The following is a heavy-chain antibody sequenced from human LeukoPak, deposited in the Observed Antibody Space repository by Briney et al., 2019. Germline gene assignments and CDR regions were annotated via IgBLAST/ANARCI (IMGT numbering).Heavy chain of an antibody. CDR1: GGSISSSNW. J-gene: IGHJ4*02. Sequence: PSGTLSLTCAVSGGSISSSNWWSWVRQPPGKGLEWIGYIYYSGSTYYNPSLKSRVTISVDTSKNQFSLKLSSVTAADTAVYYCARGATMVRGVLDYWGQGTLVTVSS. CDR3: ARGATMVRGVLDY. V-gene: IGHV4-4*02. D-gene: IGHD3-10*01. CDR2: IYYSGST.